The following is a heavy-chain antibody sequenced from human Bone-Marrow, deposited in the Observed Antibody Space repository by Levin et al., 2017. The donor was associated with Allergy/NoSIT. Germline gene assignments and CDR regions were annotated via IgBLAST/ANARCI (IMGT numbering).Heavy chain of an antibody. Sequence: SETLSLTCSVSGGSISSDYWSWIRQPPGKGLEWIGYIYYSGSTNYNPSLKSRVTISVDTSKNQFSLKLSSVTAADTAVYYCERGYSSGWYVPLDYWGQGTLVTVSS. CDR2: IYYSGST. D-gene: IGHD6-19*01. V-gene: IGHV4-59*01. J-gene: IGHJ4*02. CDR3: ERGYSSGWYVPLDY. CDR1: GGSISSDY.